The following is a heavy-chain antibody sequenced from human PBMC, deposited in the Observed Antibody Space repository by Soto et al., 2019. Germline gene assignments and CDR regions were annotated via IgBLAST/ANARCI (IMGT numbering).Heavy chain of an antibody. CDR3: ARRSSGYPCYFDY. Sequence: PGGSLRLSCAASGFTVSTNYMSWVRQAPGKGLEWVSLIYSGGSTYYADSVKGRCTISSDNSKNTLYLQMNSLRAEDTAVYYCARRSSGYPCYFDYWGQGTLVTVSS. J-gene: IGHJ4*02. CDR2: IYSGGST. V-gene: IGHV3-53*01. D-gene: IGHD3-22*01. CDR1: GFTVSTNY.